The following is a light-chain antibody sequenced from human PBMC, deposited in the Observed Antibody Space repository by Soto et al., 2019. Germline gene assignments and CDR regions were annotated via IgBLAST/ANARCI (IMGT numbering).Light chain of an antibody. V-gene: IGKV1-5*03. J-gene: IGKJ1*01. CDR3: KQYTSYSTTLT. CDR2: RAS. Sequence: DIQMTQSPSTLSASIGDRVNITCRASQTMNNWLAWYQQKPGKAPKLLIYRASSLESGVPSRFSGSGSGTEFTLTISSLQPDDFATYYCKQYTSYSTTLTFGQGTKVDIK. CDR1: QTMNNW.